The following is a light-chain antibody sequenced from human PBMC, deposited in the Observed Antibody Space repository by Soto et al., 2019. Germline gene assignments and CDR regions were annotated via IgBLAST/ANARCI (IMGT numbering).Light chain of an antibody. V-gene: IGLV4-69*01. CDR3: QTWSTDIRV. J-gene: IGLJ3*02. Sequence: QPVLTQPPSASASLGASVKLTCTLSSGHNSYAIAWHQQQPEKGPRYLMKLNSDGSHSTGDGIPDRFSGSSSGAERYLTISRLQSEDEADYYCQTWSTDIRVFGGGTKLTVL. CDR1: SGHNSYA. CDR2: LNSDGSH.